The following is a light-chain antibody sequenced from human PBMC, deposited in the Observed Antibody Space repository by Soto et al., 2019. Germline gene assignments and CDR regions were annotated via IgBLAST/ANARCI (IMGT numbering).Light chain of an antibody. CDR3: QQYNNWPPNT. CDR2: DTS. Sequence: EIVLTQSPATLSVSPGEIATLSCSASLIVSRNLAWYQQKPGQAPRLLIYDTSTRATGIPARFSGSGSGTEYTLTISSLQSEDFAVYYCQQYNNWPPNTFGQGTRLEIK. V-gene: IGKV3-15*01. J-gene: IGKJ5*01. CDR1: LIVSRN.